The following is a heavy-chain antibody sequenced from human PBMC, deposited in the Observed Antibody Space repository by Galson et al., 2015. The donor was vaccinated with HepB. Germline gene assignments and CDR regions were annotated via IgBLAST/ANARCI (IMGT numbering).Heavy chain of an antibody. J-gene: IGHJ5*02. CDR1: GGTFSSYA. CDR3: AAYCSSTSCYTGSWFDP. Sequence: SVKVSCKASGGTFSSYAISWVRQAPGQGLEWMGGIIPIFGTANYAQKFQGRVTITADESTSTAYMELSSLRSEDTAVYYCAAYCSSTSCYTGSWFDPWGQGTLVTVSS. D-gene: IGHD2-2*02. V-gene: IGHV1-69*13. CDR2: IIPIFGTA.